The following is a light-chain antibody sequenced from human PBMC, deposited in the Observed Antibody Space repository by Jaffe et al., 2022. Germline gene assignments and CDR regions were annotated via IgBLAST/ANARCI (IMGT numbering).Light chain of an antibody. Sequence: DVVMTQSPLSLPVTLGQPASISCKSSQSLVYRDGNTYLTWFQQRPGQSPRRLIYQVSNRDSGVPDRFSGSGSGTDFTLKISRVEAEDVGLYYCMQGTHSWTFGQGTKVEIK. CDR3: MQGTHSWT. CDR1: QSLVYRDGNTY. CDR2: QVS. J-gene: IGKJ1*01. V-gene: IGKV2-30*01.